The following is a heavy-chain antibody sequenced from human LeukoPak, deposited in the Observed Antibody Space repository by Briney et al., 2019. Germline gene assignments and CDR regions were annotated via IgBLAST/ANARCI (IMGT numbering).Heavy chain of an antibody. CDR3: ASHGVAAEVHWFDP. Sequence: ASVKVSCKASGYTFTSYAMNWVRQAPGQGLEWMGWINTNTGNPTYAQGFTGRFVFSLDTSVSTAYLQISSLKAEDTAVYYCASHGVAAEVHWFDPWGQGTLVTVSS. V-gene: IGHV7-4-1*02. CDR2: INTNTGNP. J-gene: IGHJ5*02. CDR1: GYTFTSYA. D-gene: IGHD2-15*01.